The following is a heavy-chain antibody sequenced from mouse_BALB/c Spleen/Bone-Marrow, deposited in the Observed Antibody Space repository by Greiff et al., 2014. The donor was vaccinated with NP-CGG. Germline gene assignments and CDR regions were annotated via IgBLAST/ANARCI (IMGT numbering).Heavy chain of an antibody. Sequence: VQVVESGPGLVAPSQSLSLTCTVSGFSLTSYGVPWVRQPPGKGLEWLGVIWTEGGSNYNSALMSRLSISKSNYKKKDLLKMKRSQTDDEATYYYSRINTATGAMDYWGQGTSVTVSS. J-gene: IGHJ4*01. D-gene: IGHD1-2*01. CDR3: SRINTATGAMDY. V-gene: IGHV2-9*02. CDR1: GFSLTSYG. CDR2: IWTEGGS.